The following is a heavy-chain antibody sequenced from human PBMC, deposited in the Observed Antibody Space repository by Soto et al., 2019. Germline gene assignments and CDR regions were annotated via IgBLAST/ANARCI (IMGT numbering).Heavy chain of an antibody. J-gene: IGHJ5*02. D-gene: IGHD3-10*01. V-gene: IGHV1-18*01. CDR1: GYTFTSYG. CDR3: ARGVNVSGSKPIRKPYHVYNWFDH. Sequence: VQLVQSGAEVKKPGASVKVSCKASGYTFTSYGISWVRQAPGQEHEWMGWISAYNGNTNYAQKLEDRVTLTTDTATSTAYMKRRSRRSDHTAVSYCARGVNVSGSKPIRKPYHVYNWFDHWGQGTLVTVSS. CDR2: ISAYNGNT.